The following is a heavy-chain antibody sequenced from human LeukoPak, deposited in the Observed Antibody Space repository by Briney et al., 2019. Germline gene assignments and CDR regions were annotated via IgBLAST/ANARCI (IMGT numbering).Heavy chain of an antibody. J-gene: IGHJ4*02. Sequence: GGSLRLSCAASGFTVGNYEMNWVRQAPGKGLEWVAIIKQDGNQKNYVDSVKGRFTISRDNAKNSLYLQMHSLRAEDTAVYYCVRGLVGYCSGGAWDGTCFDYWGQGTLVSVSS. CDR3: VRGLVGYCSGGAWDGTCFDY. CDR2: IKQDGNQK. V-gene: IGHV3-7*03. CDR1: GFTVGNYE. D-gene: IGHD2-15*01.